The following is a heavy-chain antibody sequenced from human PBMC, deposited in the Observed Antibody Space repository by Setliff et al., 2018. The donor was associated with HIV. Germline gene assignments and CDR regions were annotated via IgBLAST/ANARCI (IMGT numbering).Heavy chain of an antibody. J-gene: IGHJ4*02. CDR1: GFTVSSNS. V-gene: IGHV3-53*05. CDR2: IYSVGIT. D-gene: IGHD6-6*01. Sequence: GGSLRLSCAASGFTVSSNSMSWVRQAPGKGLEWVSVIYSVGITYYTDSVKGRFTISRDNPKKRVYLQMSSLRAEDTAVYFCARDTGQLVYYFDSWGQGTLVTVSS. CDR3: ARDTGQLVYYFDS.